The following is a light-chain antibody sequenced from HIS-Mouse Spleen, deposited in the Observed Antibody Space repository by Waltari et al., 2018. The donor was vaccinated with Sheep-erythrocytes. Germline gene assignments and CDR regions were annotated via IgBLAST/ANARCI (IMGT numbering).Light chain of an antibody. V-gene: IGKV1-33*01. CDR1: QDISNY. J-gene: IGKJ4*01. CDR2: DAS. Sequence: DIQMTQSPSSLSASVGDRVTINCQASQDISNYLNWYQQKPGKAPKFLIYDASNFETGVPSRFSGSGSGTDFTFTISSLQPEDIATYYCQQYDNLLTFGGGTKVEIK. CDR3: QQYDNLLT.